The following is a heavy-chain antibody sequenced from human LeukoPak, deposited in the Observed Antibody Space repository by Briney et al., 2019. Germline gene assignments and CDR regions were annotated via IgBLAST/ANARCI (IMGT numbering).Heavy chain of an antibody. J-gene: IGHJ4*02. Sequence: GGSLRLSCAASGFTFSSYSMNWVRQAPGKGLEWVSSISSSSSYIYYADSVKGRFTISRGNAKNSLYLQMNSLRAEDTAVYYCARDGDYGDYGPPHDYWGQGTLVTVSS. D-gene: IGHD4-17*01. CDR1: GFTFSSYS. CDR2: ISSSSSYI. V-gene: IGHV3-21*01. CDR3: ARDGDYGDYGPPHDY.